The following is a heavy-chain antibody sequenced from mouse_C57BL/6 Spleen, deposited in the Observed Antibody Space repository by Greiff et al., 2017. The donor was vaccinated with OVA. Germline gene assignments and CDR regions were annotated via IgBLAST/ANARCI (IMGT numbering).Heavy chain of an antibody. Sequence: QVQLKQPGAELVMPGASVKLSCKASGYTFTSYWMHWVKQRPGQGLEWIGEIDPSDSYTNYNQKFKGKSTLTVDKSSSTAYMQLSSLTSEDSAVYYCARGPGTYAMDYWGQGTSVTVSS. CDR1: GYTFTSYW. J-gene: IGHJ4*01. V-gene: IGHV1-69*01. CDR2: IDPSDSYT. CDR3: ARGPGTYAMDY.